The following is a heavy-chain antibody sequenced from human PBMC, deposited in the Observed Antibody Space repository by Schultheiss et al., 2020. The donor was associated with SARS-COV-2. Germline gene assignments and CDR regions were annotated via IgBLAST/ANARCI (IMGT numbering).Heavy chain of an antibody. Sequence: GGSLRLSCAASGFTFSNYAMHWVRQAPGKGLEWVAVIWYEGINQYYADSVKGRFTISRDNSKNTLYLQINSLRAEDTAVYYCVRDRSWWTPYNCFDLWGRGTLVTVSS. CDR3: VRDRSWWTPYNCFDL. D-gene: IGHD2-15*01. CDR1: GFTFSNYA. J-gene: IGHJ5*02. CDR2: IWYEGINQ. V-gene: IGHV3-33*01.